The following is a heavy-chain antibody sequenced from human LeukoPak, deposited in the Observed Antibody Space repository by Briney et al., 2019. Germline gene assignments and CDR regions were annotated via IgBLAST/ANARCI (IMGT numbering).Heavy chain of an antibody. CDR1: GGSFSGYY. J-gene: IGHJ5*02. D-gene: IGHD3-22*01. V-gene: IGHV4-34*01. CDR3: ARGLYYYDSSGYNP. CDR2: INHSGST. Sequence: KRSETLSLTCAVYGGSFSGYYWSWIRQPPGKGLEWLGEINHSGSTNYNPSLKSRVTISVDTSKNQFSLKLSSVTAADTAVYYCARGLYYYDSSGYNPWGQGTLVTVSS.